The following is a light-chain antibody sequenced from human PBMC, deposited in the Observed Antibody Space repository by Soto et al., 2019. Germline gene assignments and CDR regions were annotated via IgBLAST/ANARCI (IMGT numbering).Light chain of an antibody. CDR3: SSYTSSINLHVV. CDR1: SSDVGGYNY. V-gene: IGLV2-14*01. CDR2: NVS. Sequence: QSVLPQPASVSGSPGQSITFSCTGTSSDVGGYNYVSWYQQHPGKAPKLMIYNVSNRPSGVSNRFAGSKSGNTASLTISGLQAEDVADYYCSSYTSSINLHVVFGGGTKLTVL. J-gene: IGLJ2*01.